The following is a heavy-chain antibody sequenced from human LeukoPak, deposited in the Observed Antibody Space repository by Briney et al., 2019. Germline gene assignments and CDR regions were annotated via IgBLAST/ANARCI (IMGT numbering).Heavy chain of an antibody. CDR1: GFTFSSYG. CDR3: GKDQGLVGTSDY. D-gene: IGHD1-26*01. Sequence: GGSLRLSCAASGFTFSSYGMSWVRQAPGKGLEWVAFIRYDGSNKYYADSVKGRFTIARDNSKSTLYLQMNRLRVEDTAVYYCGKDQGLVGTSDYWGQGTLVTVSS. CDR2: IRYDGSNK. V-gene: IGHV3-30*02. J-gene: IGHJ4*02.